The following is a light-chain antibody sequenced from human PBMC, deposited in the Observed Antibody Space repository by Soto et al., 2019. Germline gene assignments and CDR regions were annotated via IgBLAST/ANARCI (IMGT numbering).Light chain of an antibody. CDR1: QSDNSN. Sequence: EIVMTQSPATLSVSPGERVTLSCRASQSDNSNLAWYQQKPGQAPRLVIYGASTRASGIPARFSGSGSGTEFALTISSLQSEDFAVYYCQQYNNSPPLTLGGGTKVDIK. CDR2: GAS. V-gene: IGKV3-15*01. J-gene: IGKJ4*01. CDR3: QQYNNSPPLT.